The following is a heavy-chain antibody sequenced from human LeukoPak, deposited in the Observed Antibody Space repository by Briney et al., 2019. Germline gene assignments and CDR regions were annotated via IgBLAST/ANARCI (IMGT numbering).Heavy chain of an antibody. CDR1: GFTFSSYA. Sequence: GGSLRLSCAASGFTFSSYAMSWVRQAPGKGLEWVSAISGSGGSTYYADSVKGRFTISRDNSKNTLYLQMNSLRAEGTAVYYCAKGHSGYDYFDYWGQGTLVTVSS. D-gene: IGHD5-12*01. CDR3: AKGHSGYDYFDY. J-gene: IGHJ4*02. V-gene: IGHV3-23*01. CDR2: ISGSGGST.